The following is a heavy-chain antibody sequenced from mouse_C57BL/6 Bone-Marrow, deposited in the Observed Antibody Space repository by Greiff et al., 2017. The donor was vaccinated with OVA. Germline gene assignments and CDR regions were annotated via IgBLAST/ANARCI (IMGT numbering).Heavy chain of an antibody. V-gene: IGHV1-64*01. CDR3: ARPYNGRGDYAMDY. J-gene: IGHJ4*01. CDR1: GYTFTSYW. D-gene: IGHD6-1*01. Sequence: VQLQQSGAELVKPGASVKLSCKASGYTFTSYWMHWVKQRPGQGLEWIGMIHPNSGSTKYNEKFKSKATLTVDKSSSSAYMQLSSLTTEDSAVYDCARPYNGRGDYAMDYWGQGTSVTVSS. CDR2: IHPNSGST.